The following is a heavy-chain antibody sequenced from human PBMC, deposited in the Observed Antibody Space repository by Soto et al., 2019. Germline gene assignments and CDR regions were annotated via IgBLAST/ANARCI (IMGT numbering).Heavy chain of an antibody. V-gene: IGHV3-30*18. CDR2: ISYDGSNK. D-gene: IGHD5-18*01. J-gene: IGHJ6*02. Sequence: QVPLVESGGGVVQPGRSLRLSCAASGFTFSSYGMHWVRQAPGKGLEWVAVISYDGSNKYYADSVKGRFTISRDNSKNTLYLQMNSLRAEDTAVYYCAKVGKLWFHYYYYYGMDVWGQGTTVTVSS. CDR3: AKVGKLWFHYYYYYGMDV. CDR1: GFTFSSYG.